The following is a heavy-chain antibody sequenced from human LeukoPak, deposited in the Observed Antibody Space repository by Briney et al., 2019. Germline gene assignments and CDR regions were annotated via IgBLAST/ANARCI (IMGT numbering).Heavy chain of an antibody. CDR2: INSDGSST. J-gene: IGHJ4*02. CDR1: GFTFTSYW. V-gene: IGHV3-74*01. CDR3: AREAGYYGSGSYYSVFDY. D-gene: IGHD3-10*01. Sequence: PGGSLRLSCAASGFTFTSYWMHWVRQPPGEGLVWVSRINSDGSSTNYADSVKGRFTISRDNAKDSLYLQMNSLRAEDTAVYYCAREAGYYGSGSYYSVFDYWGQGTLVTVSS.